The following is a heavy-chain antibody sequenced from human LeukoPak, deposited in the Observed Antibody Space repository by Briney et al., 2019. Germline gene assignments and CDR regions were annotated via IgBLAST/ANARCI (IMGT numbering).Heavy chain of an antibody. CDR2: ISSSSSYI. CDR1: GFTFSSYS. Sequence: GASLRLSCAASGFTFSSYSMNWVRQAPGKGLEWVSSISSSSSYIYYADSVKGRFTISRDNAKNSLYLQMNSLRAEDTAVYYCARDMGEEWLQAFDYWGQGTLVTVSS. CDR3: ARDMGEEWLQAFDY. J-gene: IGHJ4*02. D-gene: IGHD5-12*01. V-gene: IGHV3-21*01.